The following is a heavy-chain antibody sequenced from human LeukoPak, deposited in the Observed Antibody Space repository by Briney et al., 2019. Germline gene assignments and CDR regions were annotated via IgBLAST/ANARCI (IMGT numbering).Heavy chain of an antibody. V-gene: IGHV4-39*07. CDR3: ARDDYSSGYYRPFDY. J-gene: IGHJ4*02. CDR1: GGSISSSSYY. CDR2: IYYSGST. D-gene: IGHD3-22*01. Sequence: SETLSLTCTVSGGSISSSSYYWGWIRQPPGKGLEWIGSIYYSGSTYYNPSLKSRVTISVDTSKNQFSLKLSSVTAADTAVYYCARDDYSSGYYRPFDYWGQGTLVTVSS.